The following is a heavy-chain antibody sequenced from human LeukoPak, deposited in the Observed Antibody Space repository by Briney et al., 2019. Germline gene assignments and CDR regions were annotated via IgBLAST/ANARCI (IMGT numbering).Heavy chain of an antibody. CDR3: ARGTSVTAQFDY. V-gene: IGHV1-2*02. Sequence: VSVKVSCKASGYTFTGYYMHWVRQAPGQALEWMGWINPNSGGTNYAQKFQGRVTMTRDTSISTAYMELSSLRSDDTAVYYCARGTSVTAQFDYWGQGTLVTVSS. J-gene: IGHJ4*02. D-gene: IGHD2-21*02. CDR1: GYTFTGYY. CDR2: INPNSGGT.